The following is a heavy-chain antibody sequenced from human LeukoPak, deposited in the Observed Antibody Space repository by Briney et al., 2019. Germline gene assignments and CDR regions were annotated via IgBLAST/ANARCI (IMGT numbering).Heavy chain of an antibody. CDR2: INPSGGST. D-gene: IGHD3-22*01. CDR3: ARSKLKDSSGYYYPQFDY. Sequence: ASVKVSCKASGYTFTSYYMHWVRQAPGQGLEWMGIINPSGGSTSYAQKFQGRVTMTRDMSTSTVYMELSSLRSEDTAVYYCARSKLKDSSGYYYPQFDYWGQGTLVTVSS. J-gene: IGHJ4*02. CDR1: GYTFTSYY. V-gene: IGHV1-46*01.